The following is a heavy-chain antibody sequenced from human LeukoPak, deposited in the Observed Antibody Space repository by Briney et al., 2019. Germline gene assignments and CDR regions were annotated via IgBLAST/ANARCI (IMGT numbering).Heavy chain of an antibody. CDR2: ISYDGNDK. V-gene: IGHV3-30*18. J-gene: IGHJ6*04. D-gene: IGHD3-9*01. Sequence: SGGSLRLSCAGSGFTFSGYGMHWVRQAPGKGLEWVAVISYDGNDKDYADSVKGRFTIFRDNSKNTLYLQVNSLRAEDTAVYYCAKGGDYDILTGYRSYYGVDDWGKGTTVTVSS. CDR3: AKGGDYDILTGYRSYYGVDD. CDR1: GFTFSGYG.